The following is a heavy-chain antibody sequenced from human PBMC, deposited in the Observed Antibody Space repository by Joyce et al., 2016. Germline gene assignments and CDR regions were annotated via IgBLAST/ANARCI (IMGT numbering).Heavy chain of an antibody. V-gene: IGHV3-30*03. CDR3: ARVHIITMRPGGEAFDV. Sequence: VQLVESGGGVVQPGRSLRLSCVASGFTFRSYSMHWVRQAPGKGLEWVSAMSYDGSDAYYAASVKGRFIISRDNSKNTLFLQMDSLRPEDTAVYFCARVHIITMRPGGEAFDVWGQGTMVTISS. CDR2: MSYDGSDA. D-gene: IGHD3-22*01. J-gene: IGHJ3*01. CDR1: GFTFRSYS.